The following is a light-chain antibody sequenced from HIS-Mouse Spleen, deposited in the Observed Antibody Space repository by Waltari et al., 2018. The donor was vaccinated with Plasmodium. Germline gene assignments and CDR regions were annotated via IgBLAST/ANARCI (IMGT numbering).Light chain of an antibody. CDR3: CSYAGSYTLV. Sequence: QSALTQPRSVSGSPGQSVTISCTGTSSDVGGYNYVSWYQQPPGKAPKLMIYDVSKRPSGVPDRFSGSKSGNTASLTISGLQAEDEADYYCCSYAGSYTLVLGGGTKLTVL. J-gene: IGLJ2*01. V-gene: IGLV2-11*01. CDR2: DVS. CDR1: SSDVGGYNY.